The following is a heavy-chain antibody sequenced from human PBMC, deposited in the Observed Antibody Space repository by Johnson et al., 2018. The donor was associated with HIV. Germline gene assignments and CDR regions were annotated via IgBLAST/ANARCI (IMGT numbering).Heavy chain of an antibody. CDR1: GFTFSSYA. Sequence: QVQLVESGGGVVQPGRSLRLSCAASGFTFSSYAMHWVRQAPGKGLEWVAFIRYDGTNKYYADSVKGRFNISRDNSKNTLYLQMNSLRTEDTAVYYCAKDLGSYQYLVDAFDIWGQGTMVTVSS. CDR2: IRYDGTNK. D-gene: IGHD1-26*01. V-gene: IGHV3-30*02. J-gene: IGHJ3*02. CDR3: AKDLGSYQYLVDAFDI.